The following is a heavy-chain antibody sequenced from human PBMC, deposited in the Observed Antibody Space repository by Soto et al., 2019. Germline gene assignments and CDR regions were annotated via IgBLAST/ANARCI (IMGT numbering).Heavy chain of an antibody. J-gene: IGHJ6*02. CDR1: GFTFSDYY. D-gene: IGHD3-22*01. V-gene: IGHV3-11*01. Sequence: QVQLVESGGGLVKPGGSLRLSCAASGFTFSDYYMSWIRQAPGKGLEWVSYISSSGSTIYYADSVKGRFTISRDNAKNSLYLQMNSLRAEDTAVYYCARSRRYYYDSSGYRDYNYYYGMDVWGQGTTVTVSS. CDR3: ARSRRYYYDSSGYRDYNYYYGMDV. CDR2: ISSSGSTI.